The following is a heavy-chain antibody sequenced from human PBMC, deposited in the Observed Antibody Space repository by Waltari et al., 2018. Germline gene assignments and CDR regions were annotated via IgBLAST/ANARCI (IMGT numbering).Heavy chain of an antibody. CDR1: GYFLTTGFY. CDR3: TRQVLGYCTSAACRRLES. Sequence: QVQLQESGPGLLQPSETLSLNRGVSGYFLTTGFYWGWIRQSPGKGLEWIATIYHDGTTFYNPSLKSRVTRSMDTSKNQFSLSLKSVTATDTAVYYCTRQVLGYCTSAACRRLESWGQGTPVTVSA. V-gene: IGHV4-38-2*01. D-gene: IGHD2-2*03. J-gene: IGHJ4*02. CDR2: IYHDGTT.